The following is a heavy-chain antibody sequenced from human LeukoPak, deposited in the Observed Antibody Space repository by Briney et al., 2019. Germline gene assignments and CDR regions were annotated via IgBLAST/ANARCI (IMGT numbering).Heavy chain of an antibody. CDR1: GYNFTSYW. CDR3: ARGPYDSSGYYYVAFDI. D-gene: IGHD3-22*01. J-gene: IGHJ3*02. V-gene: IGHV5-51*01. Sequence: GESLKISCKGSGYNFTSYWIGWVRQMPGKGLEWMGIIYPGDSDTRYSPSFQGQVTISADKSISTAYLQWSSLKASDTAMYYCARGPYDSSGYYYVAFDIWGQGTMVTVSS. CDR2: IYPGDSDT.